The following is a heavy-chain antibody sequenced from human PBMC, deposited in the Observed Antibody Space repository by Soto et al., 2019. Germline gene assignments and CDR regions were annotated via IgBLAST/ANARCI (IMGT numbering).Heavy chain of an antibody. V-gene: IGHV4-31*03. CDR3: ARARYGDYDDAFDI. CDR1: VGSISSGNYY. CDR2: ISYSGST. J-gene: IGHJ3*02. D-gene: IGHD4-17*01. Sequence: QAQLQESGPGLVKPSQTLSLTCTVSVGSISSGNYYWNWIRLHPGKGLEWIGHISYSGSTYYTPSLKSRVTISVDTSKNQFSLKLSSVTAADTAVYFCARARYGDYDDAFDIWGQGTMVTVSS.